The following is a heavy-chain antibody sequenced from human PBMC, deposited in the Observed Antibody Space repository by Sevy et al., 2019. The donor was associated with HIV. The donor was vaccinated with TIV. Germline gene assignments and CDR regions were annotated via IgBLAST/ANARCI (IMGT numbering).Heavy chain of an antibody. Sequence: GGSLRLSCAASGFTFSSYAMHWVRQAPGKGLEWVAVISYDGSNKYYADSVKGRFTISRDNSKNTLYLQMNSLRAEDTAVDYCAGDRFVLVVYGANYYGLDVWGQGTTVTVSS. V-gene: IGHV3-30-3*01. CDR3: AGDRFVLVVYGANYYGLDV. CDR2: ISYDGSNK. CDR1: GFTFSSYA. J-gene: IGHJ6*02. D-gene: IGHD2-8*01.